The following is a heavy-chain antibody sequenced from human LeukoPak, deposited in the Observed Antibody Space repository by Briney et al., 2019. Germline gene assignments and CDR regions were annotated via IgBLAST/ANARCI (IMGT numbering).Heavy chain of an antibody. Sequence: GASVKVSCKASGYTFTSYYMHWVRQAPGQGLEWMGIINPSGGSTSYAQKFQGRVTMTRDMSTSTVYMELSSLRSEDTAVYYCTTSYPPWWFGELPWGQGTLVTVSS. V-gene: IGHV1-46*01. CDR3: TTSYPPWWFGELP. J-gene: IGHJ5*02. CDR2: INPSGGST. CDR1: GYTFTSYY. D-gene: IGHD3-10*01.